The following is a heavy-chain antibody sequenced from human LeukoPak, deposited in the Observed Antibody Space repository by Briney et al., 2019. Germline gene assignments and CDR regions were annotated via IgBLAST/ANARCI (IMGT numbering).Heavy chain of an antibody. V-gene: IGHV3-21*01. CDR3: ATQYIVVVVAATLYDAFDI. CDR2: ISSSSSYI. CDR1: GFTFSSYS. Sequence: GGSLRLSCAASGFTFSSYSMNWVRQAPGKGLEWVSSISSSSSYIYYADSVKGRFTISRDNAKNSLYLQMNSLRAEDTAVYYCATQYIVVVVAATLYDAFDIWGQGTMVTVSS. D-gene: IGHD2-15*01. J-gene: IGHJ3*02.